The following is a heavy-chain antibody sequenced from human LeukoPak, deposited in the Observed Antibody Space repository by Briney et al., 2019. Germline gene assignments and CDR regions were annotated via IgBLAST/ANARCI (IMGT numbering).Heavy chain of an antibody. V-gene: IGHV4-59*08. D-gene: IGHD4-17*01. J-gene: IGHJ4*02. Sequence: SETLSLTCSVSGASINSYYWNWIRQSPGKGLEWLGNIHYRGTTNYNPSLKSRVTISVDTSKNQFSLKLSSVTAADTAVYYCARFYGEGDYFDYWGQGTLVTVSS. CDR1: GASINSYY. CDR2: IHYRGTT. CDR3: ARFYGEGDYFDY.